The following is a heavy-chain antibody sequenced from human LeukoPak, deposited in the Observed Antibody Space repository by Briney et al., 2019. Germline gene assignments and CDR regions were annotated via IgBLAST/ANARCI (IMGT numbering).Heavy chain of an antibody. CDR2: IYYSGST. V-gene: IGHV4-59*01. D-gene: IGHD5-24*01. Sequence: SETLPLTCTVSGGSISSYYWSWIRQPPGKGLEWIGYIYYSGSTNYNPSLKSRVTISVDTSKNQFSLKLSSVTAADTAVYYCARGQIGRWLQLWGQGTLVTVSS. CDR1: GGSISSYY. CDR3: ARGQIGRWLQL. J-gene: IGHJ4*02.